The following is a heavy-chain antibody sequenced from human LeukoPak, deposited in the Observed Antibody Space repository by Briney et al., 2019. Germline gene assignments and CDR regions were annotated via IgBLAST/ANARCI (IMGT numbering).Heavy chain of an antibody. CDR1: GFTFSSYW. CDR2: IKQDGSEK. CDR3: ATTGSGSYYDY. D-gene: IGHD1-26*01. Sequence: GGSLRLSCAASGFTFSSYWMSWVRQAPGKGLEWVANIKQDGSEKYYVDSVKGRFTISRDNAKNTLFLQMNSLRAEDTAVYYRATTGSGSYYDYWGQGTLVTVSS. J-gene: IGHJ4*02. V-gene: IGHV3-7*01.